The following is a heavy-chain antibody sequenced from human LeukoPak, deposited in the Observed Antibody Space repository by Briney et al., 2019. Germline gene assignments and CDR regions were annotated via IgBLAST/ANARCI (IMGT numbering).Heavy chain of an antibody. V-gene: IGHV3-30-3*01. Sequence: GGSLRLSCAASGFTFSSYAMHWVRQAPGKGLEWVAVISYDGSNKYYADSVKGRFTISRDNSKNTLYLQMNSLRAEDTAVYYCARDTGSYYFDYWGQGTLVTVSS. CDR2: ISYDGSNK. J-gene: IGHJ4*02. D-gene: IGHD1-26*01. CDR3: ARDTGSYYFDY. CDR1: GFTFSSYA.